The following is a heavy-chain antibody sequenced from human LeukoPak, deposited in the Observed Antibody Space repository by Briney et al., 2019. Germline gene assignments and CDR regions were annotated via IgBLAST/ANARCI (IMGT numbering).Heavy chain of an antibody. J-gene: IGHJ4*02. CDR3: ARASSWEPHDY. CDR2: INPYIGAA. D-gene: IGHD1-26*01. V-gene: IGHV1-2*02. CDR1: GYTFTDYD. Sequence: ASVKVSCKASGYTFTDYDVHWVRQAPGQGLEWLGWINPYIGAAHSAQKFQGRVTMARDTSISTAYMELSSLRSDDTAVYYCARASSWEPHDYWGQGTLVTVSS.